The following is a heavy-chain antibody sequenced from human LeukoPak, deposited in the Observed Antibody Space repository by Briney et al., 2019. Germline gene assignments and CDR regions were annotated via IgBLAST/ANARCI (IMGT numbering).Heavy chain of an antibody. CDR1: GYTFTGYY. D-gene: IGHD5-18*01. Sequence: GASVKVSCKASGYTFTGYYMHWVRQAPGQGLEWMGWINPNSGGTNYAQKFQGRVTMTRDTSISTAYMELSRLRSDDTAVYYCACAARTWIQLWVPFDPWGQGTLVTVSS. J-gene: IGHJ5*02. V-gene: IGHV1-2*02. CDR3: ACAARTWIQLWVPFDP. CDR2: INPNSGGT.